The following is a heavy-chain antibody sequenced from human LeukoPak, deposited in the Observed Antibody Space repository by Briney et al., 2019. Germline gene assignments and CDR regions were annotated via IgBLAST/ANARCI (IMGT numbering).Heavy chain of an antibody. D-gene: IGHD6-13*01. Sequence: PSETLSLTCTVSGGSISSGGYYWSWIRQPPGKGLEWIGYIYYSGSTNYNPSLKSRVTISVDTSKNQFSLKLSSVTAADTAVYYCARGGIAAAGTLMGFDPWGQGTLVTVSS. J-gene: IGHJ5*02. CDR2: IYYSGST. V-gene: IGHV4-61*08. CDR3: ARGGIAAAGTLMGFDP. CDR1: GGSISSGGYY.